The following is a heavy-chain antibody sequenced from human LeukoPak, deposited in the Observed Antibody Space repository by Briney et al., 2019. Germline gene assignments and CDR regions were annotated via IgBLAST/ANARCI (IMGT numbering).Heavy chain of an antibody. V-gene: IGHV3-23*01. Sequence: PGGSLRLSCAGSGFTFRSYAMSWVRQSPVKGLEWVSAISDSGDGTYYADSVKARFTISRDNSKNTVYLQMNSLRAEDTAVYYCAREGSSWYHYFDYWGQGTLVTVSS. CDR1: GFTFRSYA. J-gene: IGHJ4*02. CDR2: ISDSGDGT. CDR3: AREGSSWYHYFDY. D-gene: IGHD6-13*01.